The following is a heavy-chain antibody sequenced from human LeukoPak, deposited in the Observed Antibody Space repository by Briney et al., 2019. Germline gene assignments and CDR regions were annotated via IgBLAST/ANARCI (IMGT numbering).Heavy chain of an antibody. CDR2: IYYTGTT. CDR3: ARGRGDARGTSFDP. Sequence: IYYTGTTTYNPSLKSRVTISIDTSKNQFSLKLTSLTAADTAVYYCARGRGDARGTSFDPWGQGTLVTVSS. D-gene: IGHD3-10*01. V-gene: IGHV4-59*09. J-gene: IGHJ5*02.